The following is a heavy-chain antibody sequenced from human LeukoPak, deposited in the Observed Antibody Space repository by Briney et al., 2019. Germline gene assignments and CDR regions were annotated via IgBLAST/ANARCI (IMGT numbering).Heavy chain of an antibody. Sequence: GGSLRLSCAASGFTFSSYWMHWVRQAPGKGLVWVSRINSDGSSTNYADSVKGRFTISRENAKNTLYLQMNSLRAEDTAVYYCARVTRGYCSGGSCYVFDYRGQGTLVTVSS. J-gene: IGHJ4*02. CDR1: GFTFSSYW. D-gene: IGHD2-15*01. V-gene: IGHV3-74*01. CDR3: ARVTRGYCSGGSCYVFDY. CDR2: INSDGSST.